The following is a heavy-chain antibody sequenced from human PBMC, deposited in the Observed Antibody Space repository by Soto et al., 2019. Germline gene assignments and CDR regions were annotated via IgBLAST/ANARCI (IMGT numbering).Heavy chain of an antibody. CDR2: ISAYNGNT. Sequence: QVQLVQSGAEVKKPGASVKVSCKASGYTFTSYGISWVRQAPGQGLEGMGWISAYNGNTNYAQKLQGRGTMTTDPSTSTAYMALRRLRSDDTAVYYCERSSGYSDGFDYWGQGTLVTVSS. V-gene: IGHV1-18*01. CDR3: ERSSGYSDGFDY. J-gene: IGHJ4*02. CDR1: GYTFTSYG. D-gene: IGHD5-18*01.